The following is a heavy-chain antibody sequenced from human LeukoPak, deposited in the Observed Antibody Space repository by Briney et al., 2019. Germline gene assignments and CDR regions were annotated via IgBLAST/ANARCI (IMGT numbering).Heavy chain of an antibody. D-gene: IGHD5-18*01. CDR2: ISYDGSNK. Sequence: GGSLRLSCAASGFTFSSYAMHWVRQAPGKGLEWVAVISYDGSNKYYADSVKGRFTISRDNSKNTLYLQMNSLRAKDTAVYYCAREGYSSYYFDYWGQGTLVTVSP. CDR3: AREGYSSYYFDY. J-gene: IGHJ4*02. CDR1: GFTFSSYA. V-gene: IGHV3-30*04.